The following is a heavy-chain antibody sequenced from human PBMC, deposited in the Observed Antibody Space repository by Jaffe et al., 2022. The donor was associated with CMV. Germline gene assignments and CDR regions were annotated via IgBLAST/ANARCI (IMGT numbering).Heavy chain of an antibody. CDR3: TTDLGGYGDYYFDY. CDR1: GFTFSNAW. Sequence: EVQLVESGGGLVKPGGSLRLSCAASGFTFSNAWMSWVRQAPGKGLEWVGRIKSKTDGGTTDYAAPVKGRFTISRDDSKNTLYLQMNSLKTEDTAVYYCTTDLGGYGDYYFDYWGQGTLVTVSS. CDR2: IKSKTDGGTT. J-gene: IGHJ4*02. V-gene: IGHV3-15*01. D-gene: IGHD4-17*01.